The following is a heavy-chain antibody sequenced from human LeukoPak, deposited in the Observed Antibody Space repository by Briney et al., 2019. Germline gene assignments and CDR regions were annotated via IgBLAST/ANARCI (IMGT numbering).Heavy chain of an antibody. V-gene: IGHV4-39*07. J-gene: IGHJ4*02. CDR3: AREKLIAAAGLDY. CDR2: IYYSGST. CDR1: GGSISSSSYY. D-gene: IGHD6-13*01. Sequence: PSETLSLTCTVSGGSISSSSYYWGWIRQPPGKGLEWIGSIYYSGSTYYNPSLKSRVTISVDTSKNQFSLKPSSVTAADTAVYYCAREKLIAAAGLDYWGQGTLVTVSS.